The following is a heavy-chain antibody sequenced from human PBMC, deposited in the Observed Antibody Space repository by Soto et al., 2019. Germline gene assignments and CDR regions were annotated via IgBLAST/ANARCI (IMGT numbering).Heavy chain of an antibody. V-gene: IGHV1-2*02. CDR1: GYTFTGYY. Sequence: GASVKVSFKASGYTFTGYYMHWVRHAPGQGLEWMGWINPNSGGTNYAQKFQGRVTMTRDTSISTAYMELSRLRSDDTAVYYCARDLGWLVHEGGSYTQDYYYGMDVWGQGTTVT. CDR3: ARDLGWLVHEGGSYTQDYYYGMDV. J-gene: IGHJ6*02. CDR2: INPNSGGT. D-gene: IGHD1-26*01.